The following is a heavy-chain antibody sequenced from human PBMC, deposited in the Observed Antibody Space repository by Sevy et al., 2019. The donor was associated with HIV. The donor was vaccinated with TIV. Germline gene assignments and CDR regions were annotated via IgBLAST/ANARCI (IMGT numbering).Heavy chain of an antibody. CDR1: GFTFTNAW. Sequence: GGSLRLSCAAFGFTFTNAWMSWVRQAPGKGLEWVGRIKSKTDGGTTDYAAPVKGSFTISRDDSKNTLYLQMNSLKTEDTAVYYCTLEGLYCSGGSCYSEGFDSWGQGTLVTVSS. CDR3: TLEGLYCSGGSCYSEGFDS. J-gene: IGHJ4*02. CDR2: IKSKTDGGTT. D-gene: IGHD2-15*01. V-gene: IGHV3-15*01.